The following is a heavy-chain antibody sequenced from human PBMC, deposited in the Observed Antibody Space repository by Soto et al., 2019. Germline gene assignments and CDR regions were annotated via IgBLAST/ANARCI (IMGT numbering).Heavy chain of an antibody. Sequence: QVQLVQSGAEVKKPGSSVKVSCKASGGTFSSYTISWVRQAPGQGLEWMGRIIPILGIANYAQKFQGRVTITADKSTSTAYMELSSLRSEDTAVYYWARDFTIVRGDLDPWGQGTLVTVSS. J-gene: IGHJ5*02. CDR2: IIPILGIA. CDR1: GGTFSSYT. CDR3: ARDFTIVRGDLDP. D-gene: IGHD3-10*01. V-gene: IGHV1-69*08.